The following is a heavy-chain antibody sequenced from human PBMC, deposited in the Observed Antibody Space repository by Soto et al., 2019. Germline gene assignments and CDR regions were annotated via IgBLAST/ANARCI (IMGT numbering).Heavy chain of an antibody. CDR3: ARVRTAGGGNSDYYYYYGMDV. J-gene: IGHJ6*02. CDR1: GGPISSSNW. D-gene: IGHD2-21*02. CDR2: IYHSGST. V-gene: IGHV4-4*02. Sequence: PSETLSLTCAVSGGPISSSNWWSWVRQPPGKGLEWIGEIYHSGSTNYNPSLKSRVTISVDKSKTQFSLKLSSVTAADTAVYYCARVRTAGGGNSDYYYYYGMDVWGQGTTVTVSS.